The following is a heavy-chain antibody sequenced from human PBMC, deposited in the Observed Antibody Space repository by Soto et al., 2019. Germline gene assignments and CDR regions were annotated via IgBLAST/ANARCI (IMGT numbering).Heavy chain of an antibody. CDR1: GYTFTSYG. CDR3: ARKPPLWRCLYPWVDP. J-gene: IGHJ5*02. D-gene: IGHD3-16*01. Sequence: QVQLVQSGAEVKKPGASVKVSCKASGYTFTSYGISWVRQAPGQGLEWMGWISAYNGNTNYAQKLQGRVTMTTDTSTSPTYKELRRLRSYDPGVYFWARKPPLWRCLYPWVDPLGPGTLVTVSS. V-gene: IGHV1-18*01. CDR2: ISAYNGNT.